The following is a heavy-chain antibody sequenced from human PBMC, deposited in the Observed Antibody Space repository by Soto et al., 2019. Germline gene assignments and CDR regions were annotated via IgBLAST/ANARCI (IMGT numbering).Heavy chain of an antibody. V-gene: IGHV3-7*01. CDR2: IKQDGSEK. CDR1: GFTFSSYG. J-gene: IGHJ6*02. D-gene: IGHD6-13*01. CDR3: ARIASAGRGWDV. Sequence: EVQLVASGGGLVQPGGSLRLSCAASGFTFSSYGMSWVRQAPVKGLEWVGNIKQDGSEKNYVDFMEGRFTISRDNAENSLYLQMPSLRAEDTAVYYCARIASAGRGWDVWGQGTTVVVSS.